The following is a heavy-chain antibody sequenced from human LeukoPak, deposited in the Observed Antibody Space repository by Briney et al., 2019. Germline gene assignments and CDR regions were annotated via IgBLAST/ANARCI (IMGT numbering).Heavy chain of an antibody. Sequence: ASVKVSCKASGYTFTSYGISWVRQAPGQGLEWMGWISAYNGNTNYAQKLQGRVTMTTDTSTSTAHMELRSLRSDDTAVYYCARDSYYYDSSGYTDYWGQGTLVTVSS. D-gene: IGHD3-22*01. CDR1: GYTFTSYG. CDR2: ISAYNGNT. CDR3: ARDSYYYDSSGYTDY. J-gene: IGHJ4*02. V-gene: IGHV1-18*01.